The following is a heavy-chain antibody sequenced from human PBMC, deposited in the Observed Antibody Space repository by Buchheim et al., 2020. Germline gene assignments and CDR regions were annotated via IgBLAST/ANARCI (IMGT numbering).Heavy chain of an antibody. CDR1: GYTFTKFP. CDR2: INAGTGNT. V-gene: IGHV1-3*01. D-gene: IGHD4-17*01. J-gene: IGHJ4*02. CDR3: ARGRSPLFDY. Sequence: QVQLMQSGAEVKKPGASVNISCKASGYTFTKFPVHWLRQAPGQTFEWLGWINAGTGNTRFSQKFQDRVTITRDTSANTLYMELSSLTSEDTALYFCARGRSPLFDYWGQGTL.